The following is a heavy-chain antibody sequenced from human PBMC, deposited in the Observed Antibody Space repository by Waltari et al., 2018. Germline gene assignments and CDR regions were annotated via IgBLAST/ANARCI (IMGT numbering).Heavy chain of an antibody. CDR3: ARDGGSSSAFDI. CDR1: GGSISTNY. D-gene: IGHD6-6*01. V-gene: IGHV4-59*01. Sequence: QVQLQESGPGLVKPSETLSLTCTVSGGSISTNYWSWIRQSPGKGLEWIGYIYGSGITNYNPSLKSRVTMSVDTPKSPISLKLYSVTAADTAVYYCARDGGSSSAFDIWGPGTMVTVSS. CDR2: IYGSGIT. J-gene: IGHJ3*02.